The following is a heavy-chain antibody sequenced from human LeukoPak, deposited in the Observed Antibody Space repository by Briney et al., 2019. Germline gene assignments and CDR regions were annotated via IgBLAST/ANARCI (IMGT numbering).Heavy chain of an antibody. CDR1: GGSISSYY. CDR2: IYTSGST. D-gene: IGHD3-22*01. J-gene: IGHJ4*02. V-gene: IGHV4-4*07. Sequence: SETLSLTCTVSGGSISSYYWSWLRQPAGKGLEWVGRIYTSGSTNYNPSLTSRVTMSVDTSKNQFSLKLSSVTAADTAVYYCAIEGPHGSGYLNYWGQGTLVTVSS. CDR3: AIEGPHGSGYLNY.